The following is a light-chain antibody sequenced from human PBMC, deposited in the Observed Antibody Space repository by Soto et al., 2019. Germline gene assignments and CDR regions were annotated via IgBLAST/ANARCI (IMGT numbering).Light chain of an antibody. CDR1: NIGSKS. CDR2: YDS. Sequence: SSELTQPPSVSVAPGKTARITCGGNNIGSKSVHWYQQKPGQAPVLVIYYDSDRPSGIPERFSGSNSGNTATLTISRVEAEDEADYYCQVWDSSSDHYVFGTGTKVTVL. J-gene: IGLJ1*01. V-gene: IGLV3-21*04. CDR3: QVWDSSSDHYV.